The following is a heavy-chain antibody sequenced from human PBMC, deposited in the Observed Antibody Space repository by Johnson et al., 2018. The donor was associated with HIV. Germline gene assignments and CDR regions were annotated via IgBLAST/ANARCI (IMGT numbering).Heavy chain of an antibody. Sequence: VQLVESGGGVVQPGRSLRLSCAASGFTISTFWMHWVRQVPGKGLMWVSRISGDGSSSSYADSAKGRFTISRENAKNTLYLQLNSLRVEDTAIYYCARAQLLADDAFNNWGQGTMVTVSS. CDR1: GFTISTFW. J-gene: IGHJ3*02. CDR2: ISGDGSSS. D-gene: IGHD6-6*01. V-gene: IGHV3-74*02. CDR3: ARAQLLADDAFNN.